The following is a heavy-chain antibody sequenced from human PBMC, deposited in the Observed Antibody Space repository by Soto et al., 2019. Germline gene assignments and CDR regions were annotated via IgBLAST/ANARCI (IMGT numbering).Heavy chain of an antibody. CDR3: EGSPLLRTLIDRVYDGMDV. Sequence: QVQLVQSGAEVKKPGASVKVSCKASGYTFTSYGISWVRQAPGQELEWMGWISAYNGNTNYAQKLQGRVTMTTDTSTSTAYMELSSLRSAVTAVYYCEGSPLLRTLIDRVYDGMDVWGQVNTVT. V-gene: IGHV1-18*01. J-gene: IGHJ6*01. D-gene: IGHD1-26*01. CDR2: ISAYNGNT. CDR1: GYTFTSYG.